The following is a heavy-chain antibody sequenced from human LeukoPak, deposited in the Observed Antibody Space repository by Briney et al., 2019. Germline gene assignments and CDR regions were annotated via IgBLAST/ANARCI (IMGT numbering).Heavy chain of an antibody. CDR3: ASDTQGYSGYDFHLDY. CDR1: GFTFSSYA. CDR2: ISYDGSNK. J-gene: IGHJ4*02. D-gene: IGHD5-12*01. V-gene: IGHV3-30*04. Sequence: GGSLRLSCAASGFTFSSYAMHWVRQAPGKGLEWVAVISYDGSNKYYADSVKGRFTIPRDNSKNTLYLQMNSLRAEDTAVYYCASDTQGYSGYDFHLDYWGQGTLVTVSS.